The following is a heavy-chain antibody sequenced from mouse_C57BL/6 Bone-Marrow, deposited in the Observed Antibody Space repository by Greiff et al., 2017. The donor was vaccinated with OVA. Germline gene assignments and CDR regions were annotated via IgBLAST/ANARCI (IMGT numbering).Heavy chain of an antibody. D-gene: IGHD2-3*01. V-gene: IGHV1-5*01. CDR1: GYTFTSYC. Sequence: EVQLQQSGTVLARPGASVKMSCKTSGYTFTSYCMHWVKQRPGQGLEWIGAIYPGNSDTSYNQKFKGKAKLTAVTSASTAYMELSSLTNEDSAVYYCTSYDGFPYAMDYWGQGTSVTVSS. J-gene: IGHJ4*01. CDR2: IYPGNSDT. CDR3: TSYDGFPYAMDY.